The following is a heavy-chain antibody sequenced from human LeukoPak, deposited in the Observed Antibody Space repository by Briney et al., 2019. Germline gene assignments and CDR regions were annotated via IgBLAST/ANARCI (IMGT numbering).Heavy chain of an antibody. Sequence: SSETLSLTCTVSGYSISSGYYWGWIRQPPGKGLEWIGYIYYSGSTNYNPSLKSRVTISVDTSKNQFSLKLSSVTAADTAVYYCARAYSGSYYWDYWGQGTLVTVSS. CDR1: GYSISSGYY. CDR2: IYYSGST. J-gene: IGHJ4*02. D-gene: IGHD1-26*01. V-gene: IGHV4-61*01. CDR3: ARAYSGSYYWDY.